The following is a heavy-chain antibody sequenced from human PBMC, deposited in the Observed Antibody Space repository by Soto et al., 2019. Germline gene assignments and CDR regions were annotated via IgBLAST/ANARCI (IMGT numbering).Heavy chain of an antibody. J-gene: IGHJ4*02. Sequence: EVQLVESGGGPAQFGGSLRLSCAASGSTFSNYWMHWVRQVPGKGLVWVSRFKGDETSTGYADSVKGRFTIFRDNVKNTLYLQMNSLRAEDTAVYYCARGVSGYYGFDYWGQGTLVTVSS. CDR2: FKGDETST. CDR3: ARGVSGYYGFDY. D-gene: IGHD5-12*01. CDR1: GSTFSNYW. V-gene: IGHV3-74*01.